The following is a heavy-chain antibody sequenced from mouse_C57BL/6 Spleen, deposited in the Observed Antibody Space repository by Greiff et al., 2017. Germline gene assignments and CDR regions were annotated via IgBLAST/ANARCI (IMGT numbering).Heavy chain of an antibody. Sequence: QVQLQQPGAELVKPGASVKLSCKASGYTFTSYWMHWVKQRPGQGLEWIGMIHPNSGSTNYNEKFKSKATLTVDKSSSTAYMQLSSLTSEVSAVYYCAIRATGTIFAYWGQGTLVTVSA. CDR2: IHPNSGST. J-gene: IGHJ3*01. D-gene: IGHD4-1*01. V-gene: IGHV1-64*01. CDR3: AIRATGTIFAY. CDR1: GYTFTSYW.